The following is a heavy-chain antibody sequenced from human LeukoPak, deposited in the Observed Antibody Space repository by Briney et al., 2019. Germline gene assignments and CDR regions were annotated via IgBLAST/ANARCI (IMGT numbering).Heavy chain of an antibody. V-gene: IGHV1-2*02. Sequence: ASVTVSCTASGYTFTAYYMHWVRQAPGQGLEWMGWINPNSGGTNYAQKFQGRVTMTRDTSSSTAYMELSRLRSDDTAVYYCARDRGNSGSYLNAFDIWGQGTMVTVSS. D-gene: IGHD1-26*01. CDR2: INPNSGGT. CDR1: GYTFTAYY. J-gene: IGHJ3*02. CDR3: ARDRGNSGSYLNAFDI.